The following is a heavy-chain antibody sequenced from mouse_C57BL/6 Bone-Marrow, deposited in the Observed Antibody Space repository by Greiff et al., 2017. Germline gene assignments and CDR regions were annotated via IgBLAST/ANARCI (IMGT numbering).Heavy chain of an antibody. J-gene: IGHJ2*01. V-gene: IGHV1-19*01. CDR2: INPYNGGT. D-gene: IGHD2-1*01. CDR3: ARGGYYGNFDY. Sequence: VQLKQSGPVLVKPGASVKMSCKASGYTFTDYYMIWVKQSHGKSLEWIGVINPYNGGTSYNQKFKGKATLTVDKSSSTAYMELNSLTSEDSAVYYCARGGYYGNFDYWGQGTTLTVSS. CDR1: GYTFTDYY.